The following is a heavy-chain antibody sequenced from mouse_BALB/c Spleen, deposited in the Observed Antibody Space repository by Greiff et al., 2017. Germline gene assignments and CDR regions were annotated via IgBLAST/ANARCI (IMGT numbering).Heavy chain of an antibody. Sequence: EVKLMESGGGLVKPGGSLKFSCAASGFTFSSYAMSWVRQIPEKRLEWVASISSGGYTYYPDSVKGRFTISRDNARNILYLQMSSLRSEDTAMYYCARGDGGIDYWGQGTTLTVSS. CDR3: ARGDGGIDY. J-gene: IGHJ2*01. CDR2: ISSGGYT. V-gene: IGHV5-6-5*01. CDR1: GFTFSSYA.